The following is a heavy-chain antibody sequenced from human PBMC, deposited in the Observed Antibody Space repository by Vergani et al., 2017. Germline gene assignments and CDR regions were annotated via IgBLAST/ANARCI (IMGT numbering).Heavy chain of an antibody. Sequence: EVQLVESGGGLVQPGGSLRLSCAASGFTFSRSWMSWVRQAPGKGLEWVANIIQDGSEKYYVDSVKGRFTVSRDNAKNSLYLQINSLRDEDTAVYYCASIESTSTWSPFDYWGRGTLVTVSS. D-gene: IGHD2-2*01. J-gene: IGHJ4*02. CDR3: ASIESTSTWSPFDY. CDR1: GFTFSRSW. V-gene: IGHV3-7*01. CDR2: IIQDGSEK.